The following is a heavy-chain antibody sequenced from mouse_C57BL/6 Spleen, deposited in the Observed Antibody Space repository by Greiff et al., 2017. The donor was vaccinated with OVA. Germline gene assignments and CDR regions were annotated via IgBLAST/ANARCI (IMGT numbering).Heavy chain of an antibody. CDR3: ARDHQAWFAY. CDR2: IWRGGST. J-gene: IGHJ3*01. CDR1: GFSLTSYG. V-gene: IGHV2-2*01. Sequence: QVQLQQSGPGLVQPSQSLSITCTVSGFSLTSYGVHWVRQSPGKGLEWLGVIWRGGSTDYNAAFISRLSISKDNSKSQVFFKMNSLEADDTAIYYCARDHQAWFAYWGQGTLVTVSA.